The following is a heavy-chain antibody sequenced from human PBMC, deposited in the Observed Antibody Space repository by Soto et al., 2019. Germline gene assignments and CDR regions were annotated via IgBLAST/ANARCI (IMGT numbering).Heavy chain of an antibody. D-gene: IGHD2-21*01. Sequence: QVQLQESGPGQVKPSQTLSLTCTVSGDSISSGHYYWSWIRQPPGKGLEWIGYIYHSGTTYYNPSLESRVAMSVDTSRNQFSLTLTSVTAADTAVYFCAREGWECSGAYCYVYFFDSWGQGTLVTVSS. V-gene: IGHV4-30-4*01. CDR3: AREGWECSGAYCYVYFFDS. J-gene: IGHJ4*02. CDR1: GDSISSGHYY. CDR2: IYHSGTT.